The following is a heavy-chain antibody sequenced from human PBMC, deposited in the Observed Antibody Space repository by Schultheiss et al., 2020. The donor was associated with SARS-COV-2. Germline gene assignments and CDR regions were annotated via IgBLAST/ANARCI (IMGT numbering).Heavy chain of an antibody. D-gene: IGHD3-3*01. CDR2: ISSSSSYI. V-gene: IGHV3-21*01. J-gene: IGHJ5*02. Sequence: GGSLRLSCAASGFTFDDYAMHWVRQAPGKGLEWVSSISSSSSYIYYADSVKGRFTISRDNARNSLYLQMNSLRAEDTAVYYCARGATYYDFWRVGFDPWGQGTLVTVSS. CDR3: ARGATYYDFWRVGFDP. CDR1: GFTFDDYA.